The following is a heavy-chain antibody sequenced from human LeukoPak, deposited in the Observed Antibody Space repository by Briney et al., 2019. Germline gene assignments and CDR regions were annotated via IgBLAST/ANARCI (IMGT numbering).Heavy chain of an antibody. V-gene: IGHV3-30*02. CDR1: GFTFNNYV. J-gene: IGHJ4*02. D-gene: IGHD3-9*01. CDR3: AKDVSRILTGARNYFDS. CDR2: IRYDERNK. Sequence: GGTLRLFCAASGFTFNNYVMSWVRQAPGKGLEGVAFIRYDERNKYYSDSVKGRFTISRDNSENTLYLQMNSLRAEDTAVYYCAKDVSRILTGARNYFDSWGQGTLVTVSS.